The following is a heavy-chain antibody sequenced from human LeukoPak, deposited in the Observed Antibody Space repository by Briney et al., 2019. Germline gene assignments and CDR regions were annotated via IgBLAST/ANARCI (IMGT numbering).Heavy chain of an antibody. D-gene: IGHD2-15*01. V-gene: IGHV5-51*01. J-gene: IGHJ4*02. CDR3: AVVVAATIRDPVTGDPWGGFDY. CDR2: IYPGDSDT. CDR1: GYSFTSYW. Sequence: GESLKISCKGSGYSFTSYWIGWVRQMPGKGLEWMGIIYPGDSDTRYSPSFQGQVAISADKSISTAYLQWSSLKASDTAMYYCAVVVAATIRDPVTGDPWGGFDYWGQGTLVTVSS.